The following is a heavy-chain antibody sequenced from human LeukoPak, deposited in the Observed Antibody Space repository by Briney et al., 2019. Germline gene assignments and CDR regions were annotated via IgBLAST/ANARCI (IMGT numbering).Heavy chain of an antibody. CDR1: GYTFTGYY. CDR2: INPNSGGT. Sequence: ASVKVSCKASGYTFTGYYMHWVRRAPGQGLEWMGWINPNSGGTNYAQKFQGRVTITADESTSTAYMELSSLRSEDTAVYYCARITNDYYGSGSYPHMDVWGKGTTVTISS. D-gene: IGHD3-10*01. CDR3: ARITNDYYGSGSYPHMDV. J-gene: IGHJ6*03. V-gene: IGHV1-2*02.